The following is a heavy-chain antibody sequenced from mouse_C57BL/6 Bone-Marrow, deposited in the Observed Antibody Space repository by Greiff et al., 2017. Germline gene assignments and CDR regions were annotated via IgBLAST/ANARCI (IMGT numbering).Heavy chain of an antibody. CDR3: APHYGSSWAMDY. D-gene: IGHD1-1*01. Sequence: VQGVESGPGLVQPSQSLSITCTVSGFSLTSYGVHWVRQSPGKGLEWLGVIWSGGSTDYNAAFISRLSISKDNSKSQVFFKMNSLQADDTAIYYCAPHYGSSWAMDYWGQGTSVTVSS. V-gene: IGHV2-2*01. J-gene: IGHJ4*01. CDR2: IWSGGST. CDR1: GFSLTSYG.